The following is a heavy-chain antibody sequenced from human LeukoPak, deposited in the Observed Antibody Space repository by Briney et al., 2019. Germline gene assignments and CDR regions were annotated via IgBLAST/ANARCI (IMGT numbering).Heavy chain of an antibody. Sequence: ASVKVSCKASGYTFTSSDINWVRQATGQGLEWMGWMNPNSGNTGYAQKFQGRVTMTRKTSISTAYMELSSLRSEDTAVYYCASGVHVDGSGSYYLVYWGQGTLVTISS. J-gene: IGHJ4*02. CDR2: MNPNSGNT. D-gene: IGHD3-10*01. CDR3: ASGVHVDGSGSYYLVY. V-gene: IGHV1-8*01. CDR1: GYTFTSSD.